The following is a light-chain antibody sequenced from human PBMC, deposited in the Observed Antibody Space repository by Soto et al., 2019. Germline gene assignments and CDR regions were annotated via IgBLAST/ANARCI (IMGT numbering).Light chain of an antibody. J-gene: IGKJ1*01. Sequence: DIHMTQSPSSLSASVADRVTITCRASQSIRRSLNWYQQKPGKAPNLLIYAASSLQTGVPSRFTGSGSGTDFTLTISNLQPEDFAVYYCQQTYSSPRTFGQ. V-gene: IGKV1-39*01. CDR3: QQTYSSPRT. CDR1: QSIRRS. CDR2: AAS.